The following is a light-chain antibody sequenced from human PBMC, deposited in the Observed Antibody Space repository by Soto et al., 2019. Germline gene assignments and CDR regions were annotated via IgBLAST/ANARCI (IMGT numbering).Light chain of an antibody. V-gene: IGLV1-51*01. Sequence: QSVLTQPPSVSAAPGQKVTISCSGSSSNIGNNFVSWFQQLPGAAPKVLIYDNDKRPSGVPDRFSGSKSGTSASLGISGLQSEDEADYYCAAWDDSLNGVLFGGGTKLTVL. J-gene: IGLJ2*01. CDR3: AAWDDSLNGVL. CDR1: SSNIGNNF. CDR2: DND.